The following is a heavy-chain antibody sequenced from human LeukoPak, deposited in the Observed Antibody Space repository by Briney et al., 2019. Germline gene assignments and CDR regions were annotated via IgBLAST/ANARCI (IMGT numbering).Heavy chain of an antibody. CDR2: IYHSGST. CDR1: GGSISSGGYS. Sequence: SETLSLTCAVSGGSISSGGYSWSWIRQPPGKGLEWIGYIYHSGSTYYNPSLKSRVTISVDRSKNQFSLKLSSVTAADTAVYYCARGVGATSDAFDIWGQGTMVTVSS. V-gene: IGHV4-30-2*01. CDR3: ARGVGATSDAFDI. J-gene: IGHJ3*02. D-gene: IGHD1-26*01.